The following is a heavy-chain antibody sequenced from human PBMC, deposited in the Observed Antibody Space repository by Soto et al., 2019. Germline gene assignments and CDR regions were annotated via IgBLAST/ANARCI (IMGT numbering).Heavy chain of an antibody. J-gene: IGHJ6*04. CDR2: IRYDGSNK. CDR1: GFTFSSYG. V-gene: IGHV3-33*01. CDR3: AREDIVVVPAAMDV. D-gene: IGHD2-2*01. Sequence: QVQLVESGGGVVQPGRSLRLSCAASGFTFSSYGMHWVRQAPGKGLEWVAVIRYDGSNKYYADSVKGRFTISRDNSKNTLYLQMNSLRAEDTAVYYCAREDIVVVPAAMDVWGKGTTVTVSS.